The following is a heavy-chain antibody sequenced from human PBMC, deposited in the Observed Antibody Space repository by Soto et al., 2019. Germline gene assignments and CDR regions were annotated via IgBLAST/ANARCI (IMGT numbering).Heavy chain of an antibody. V-gene: IGHV1-8*01. D-gene: IGHD1-1*01. CDR2: MNPNSGNT. CDR3: ARERTGTTSMDV. J-gene: IGHJ6*02. Sequence: QVQLVQSGAEVKKPGASVKVSCKASGYTVTSYDINWVRQATGQGLEWMGWMNPNSGNTGYAQKFQGRGTMTRNTSISTAYMELSSLRSEDTAVYYCARERTGTTSMDVWGQGTTVTVSS. CDR1: GYTVTSYD.